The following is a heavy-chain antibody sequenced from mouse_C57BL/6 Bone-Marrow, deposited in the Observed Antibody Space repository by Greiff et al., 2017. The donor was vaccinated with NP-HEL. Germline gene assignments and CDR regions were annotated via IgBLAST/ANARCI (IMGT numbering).Heavy chain of an antibody. J-gene: IGHJ3*01. V-gene: IGHV1-81*01. CDR1: GYTFTSYG. CDR2: IYPRSGNT. D-gene: IGHD1-1*01. Sequence: VQLQQSGAELARPGASVKLSCKASGYTFTSYGISWVKQRTGQGLEWIGEIYPRSGNTYYNEKFKGKATLTADKSSSTAYMELRSLTSEDSAVYFWARKRTFYYGSSYVCAWFAYWGQGTLVTVSA. CDR3: ARKRTFYYGSSYVCAWFAY.